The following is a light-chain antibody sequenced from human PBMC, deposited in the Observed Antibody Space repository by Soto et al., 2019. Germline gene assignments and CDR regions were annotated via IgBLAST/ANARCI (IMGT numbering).Light chain of an antibody. CDR3: QQRGT. CDR1: QSVSASF. Sequence: EIVLTQSPGTLSLSPGERATLSCRASQSVSASFLAWYQQKPGQAPRLLIYGASSRATGIPDRFSGSGSGTDFTLTISRLDPEDAGVYYCQQRGTFGQGTKLEIK. J-gene: IGKJ2*02. CDR2: GAS. V-gene: IGKV3-20*01.